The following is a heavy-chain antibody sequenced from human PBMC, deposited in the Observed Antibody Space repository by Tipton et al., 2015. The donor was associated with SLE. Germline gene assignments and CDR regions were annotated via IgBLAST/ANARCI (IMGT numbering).Heavy chain of an antibody. D-gene: IGHD5-18*01. V-gene: IGHV4-59*01. CDR2: IYYSGRT. J-gene: IGHJ6*02. CDR3: ARVEGTYGYTSYYGMDV. Sequence: TLSLTCTVSRGSMINYYWGWIRQPPGKGLEWIGHIYYSGRTNYNPSLKSRVTISVDTPNDQFSLTLNSVTAADTALYYCARVEGTYGYTSYYGMDVWGQGTTVTVSS. CDR1: RGSMINYY.